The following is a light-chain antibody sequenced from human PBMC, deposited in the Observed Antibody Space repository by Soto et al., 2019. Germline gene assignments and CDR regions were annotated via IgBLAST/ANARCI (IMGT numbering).Light chain of an antibody. Sequence: EIVFTLSPATLSFSPGERATLSCRASQSVSSSYLAWYQQKPGLAPRLLIYDASSRATGIPDRFSGSGSGTDFTLTISRLEPEDFAVYYCQQYGSSPPWTFGQGTK. V-gene: IGKV3D-20*01. CDR2: DAS. CDR3: QQYGSSPPWT. J-gene: IGKJ1*01. CDR1: QSVSSSY.